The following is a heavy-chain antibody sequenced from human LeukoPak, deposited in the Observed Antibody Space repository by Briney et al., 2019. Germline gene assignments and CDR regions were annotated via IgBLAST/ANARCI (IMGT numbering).Heavy chain of an antibody. D-gene: IGHD3-22*01. CDR2: IYHIGNT. CDR1: VGPISTYY. J-gene: IGHJ4*02. CDR3: ARRNFYDGSGHTYYFDH. Sequence: PSETLSLTCTVSVGPISTYYWSWMRQPPGKGLEWIGCIYHIGNTNYNPSLKSRVTISVDTSKNQFSLKLTTVTAADTAVYYCARRNFYDGSGHTYYFDHWGQGTLITVSS. V-gene: IGHV4-59*01.